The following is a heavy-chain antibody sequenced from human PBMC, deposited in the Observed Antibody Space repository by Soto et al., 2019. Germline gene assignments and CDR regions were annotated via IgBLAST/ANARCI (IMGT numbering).Heavy chain of an antibody. J-gene: IGHJ4*02. CDR1: GYTFTGYY. CDR2: INPNSGGT. V-gene: IGHV1-2*04. D-gene: IGHD6-13*01. CDR3: ASDRRSIWSCFYHX. Sequence: ASVKVSCKASGYTFTGYYMHWVRQAPGQGLEWMGWINPNSGGTNYAQKFQGWVTMTRDTSISTAYMELSRLRSDDTAVYYCASDRRSIWSCFYHXWGQGTLVTVSX.